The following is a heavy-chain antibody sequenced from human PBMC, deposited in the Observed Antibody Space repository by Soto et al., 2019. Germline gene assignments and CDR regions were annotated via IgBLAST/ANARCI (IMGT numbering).Heavy chain of an antibody. D-gene: IGHD4-17*01. J-gene: IGHJ4*02. V-gene: IGHV4-4*07. CDR1: GGSISSYY. CDR2: IYTSGST. CDR3: ARVRDYTTPYYFDY. Sequence: SETLSLTCTVSGGSISSYYWSWIRQPAGKGLEWIGRIYTSGSTNYNPSLKSRVTMSVDTSKNQFSLKLSSVTAADTAVYYCARVRDYTTPYYFDYWGRGTLVTVSS.